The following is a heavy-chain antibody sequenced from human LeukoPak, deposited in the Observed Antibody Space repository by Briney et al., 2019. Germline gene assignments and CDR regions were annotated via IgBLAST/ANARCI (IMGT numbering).Heavy chain of an antibody. CDR1: GYTFTSYG. V-gene: IGHV1-18*01. D-gene: IGHD3-22*01. CDR2: ISAYNGNT. J-gene: IGHJ4*02. CDR3: ARDRGVWGDTYYYDSSTYSLFDY. Sequence: GASVKVSCKASGYTFTSYGISWVRQAPGQGLEWMGWISAYNGNTNYAQKLQGRVTMTTDTSTSTAYMELRSLRSDDTAVYYCARDRGVWGDTYYYDSSTYSLFDYWGQGTLVTVSS.